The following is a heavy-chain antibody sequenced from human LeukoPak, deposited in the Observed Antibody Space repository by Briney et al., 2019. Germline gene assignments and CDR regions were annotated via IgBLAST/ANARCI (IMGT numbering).Heavy chain of an antibody. J-gene: IGHJ6*03. CDR2: INPSGGST. CDR3: ARVGHYYYMDV. V-gene: IGHV1-46*01. Sequence: GASVKVSCKASGYTFTSYYMHWVRQAPGQGLEWMGIINPSGGSTSYAQKFQGRVTMTRDTSTSTVYMELRSLRSDDTAVYYCARVGHYYYMDVWGKGTTVTVSS. D-gene: IGHD3-10*01. CDR1: GYTFTSYY.